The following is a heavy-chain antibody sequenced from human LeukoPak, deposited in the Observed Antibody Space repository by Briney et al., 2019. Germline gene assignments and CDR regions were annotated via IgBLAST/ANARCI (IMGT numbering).Heavy chain of an antibody. V-gene: IGHV3-23*01. CDR3: AKGEYDILTGYLVGY. CDR2: ISGSGGST. J-gene: IGHJ4*02. Sequence: HPGGSLRLSCAASGFTFSSYAMSWVRQAPGKGLEWVSAISGSGGSTYYADSVKGRFTISRDNSKNTLYLQMNSLRAEDTAVYYCAKGEYDILTGYLVGYWGQGTLVTVSS. D-gene: IGHD3-9*01. CDR1: GFTFSSYA.